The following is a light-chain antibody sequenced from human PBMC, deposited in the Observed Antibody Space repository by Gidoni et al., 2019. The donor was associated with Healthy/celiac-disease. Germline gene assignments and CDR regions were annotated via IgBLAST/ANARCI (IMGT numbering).Light chain of an antibody. CDR3: CTYAGSYTFV. Sequence: QSALTQPRSLSGSPGPSVTISCTGTSSAVGGYNYVSWYQQHPGKAPKLMIYDVSKRPSGVPDRFSGSKSGNTASLTISGLQAEDEADYYCCTYAGSYTFVFGGGTKLTVL. CDR1: SSAVGGYNY. J-gene: IGLJ3*02. V-gene: IGLV2-11*01. CDR2: DVS.